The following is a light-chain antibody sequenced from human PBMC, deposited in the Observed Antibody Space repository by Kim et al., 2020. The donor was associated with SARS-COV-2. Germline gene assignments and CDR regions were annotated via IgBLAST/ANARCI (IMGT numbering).Light chain of an antibody. Sequence: QSALTQPRSVSGSPGQSVTISCTGTSSDVGGYNYVSWYQHHPGKAPKFMIYEVSKRPSGVPDRFSGSKSGNTASMTISGLQAEDEADYYCCSYAGRYTWVFGGGTQLTVL. V-gene: IGLV2-11*01. CDR1: SSDVGGYNY. CDR2: EVS. CDR3: CSYAGRYTWV. J-gene: IGLJ3*02.